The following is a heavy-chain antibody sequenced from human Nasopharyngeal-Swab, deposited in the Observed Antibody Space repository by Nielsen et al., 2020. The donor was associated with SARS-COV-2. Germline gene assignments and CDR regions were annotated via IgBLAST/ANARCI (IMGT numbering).Heavy chain of an antibody. D-gene: IGHD3-10*01. J-gene: IGHJ4*02. CDR3: ASNPAMVRAVKDY. V-gene: IGHV3-21*01. Sequence: VRQAPGKGLEWVSSISSSSSSYIYYADSVKGRFTISRDNAKNSLYLQMNSLRAEDTAVYYCASNPAMVRAVKDYWGQGTLVTVSS. CDR2: ISSSSSSYI.